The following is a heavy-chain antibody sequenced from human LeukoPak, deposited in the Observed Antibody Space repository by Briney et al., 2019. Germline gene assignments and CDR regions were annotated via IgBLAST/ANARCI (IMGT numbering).Heavy chain of an antibody. J-gene: IGHJ6*03. D-gene: IGHD2-21*01. CDR2: MNPTSGDT. V-gene: IGHV1-8*01. CDR3: ARVVMKAFYYYYMDV. Sequence: ASVTVSCKASGYTFSDYDVNWVRQAPGQGLEWMGWMNPTSGDTGYAQKFQGRVTMTRSISKNTAYMELSRLRSEDTAVYFCARVVMKAFYYYYMDVWGKGTTIIISS. CDR1: GYTFSDYD.